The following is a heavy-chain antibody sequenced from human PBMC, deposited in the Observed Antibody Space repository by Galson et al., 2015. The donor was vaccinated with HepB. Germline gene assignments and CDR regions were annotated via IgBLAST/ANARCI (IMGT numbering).Heavy chain of an antibody. D-gene: IGHD6-13*01. CDR1: GYSFTSYW. V-gene: IGHV5-10-1*01. J-gene: IGHJ6*02. CDR3: ARRLRYSSSWQKYYYYGVDV. CDR2: IDPSDSYT. Sequence: QSGAEVKKPGESLRISCKGSGYSFTSYWISWVRQMPGKGLEWMGRIDPSDSYTNYSPSFQGHVTISADKSISTAYLQWSSLKASDTAMHYCARRLRYSSSWQKYYYYGVDVWGQGTTVTVSS.